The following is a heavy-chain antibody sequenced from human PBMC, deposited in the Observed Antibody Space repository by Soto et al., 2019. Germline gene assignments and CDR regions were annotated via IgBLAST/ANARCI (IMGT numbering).Heavy chain of an antibody. CDR2: IIPIFGTA. V-gene: IGHV1-69*06. J-gene: IGHJ4*02. CDR1: GGTFSSYA. D-gene: IGHD3-16*01. Sequence: GASVKVSCKASGGTFSSYAISWVRQAPGQGLEWMGGIIPIFGTANYAQKFQGRVTITADKSTSTAYMELSSLRSEDTAVYYCARDLASPHGPEGYWGQGTLVTVSS. CDR3: ARDLASPHGPEGY.